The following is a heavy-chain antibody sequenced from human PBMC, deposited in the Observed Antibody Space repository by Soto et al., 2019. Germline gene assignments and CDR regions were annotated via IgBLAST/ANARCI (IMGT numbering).Heavy chain of an antibody. V-gene: IGHV1-2*04. CDR2: INPNSGGT. CDR1: GYTFTNYY. D-gene: IGHD1-26*01. CDR3: ARVLGGIPILAY. Sequence: QVQLEQSGAEVKKPGASVKVSCKVSGYTFTNYYLHWVRQAPGQGLEWMGWINPNSGGTSYAQKFQGWVTMTRDTHISTAYMELNRLRSDDTAIYYCARVLGGIPILAYWGQGTLVTVSS. J-gene: IGHJ4*02.